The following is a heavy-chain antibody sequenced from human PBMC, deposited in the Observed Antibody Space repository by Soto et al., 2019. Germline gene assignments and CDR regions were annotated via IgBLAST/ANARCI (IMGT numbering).Heavy chain of an antibody. CDR3: AKDQAVVTYFDY. V-gene: IGHV3-23*01. D-gene: IGHD2-21*02. CDR2: ISGSGGST. CDR1: GFTVSSNY. Sequence: PGGSLRLSCAASGFTVSSNYMSWVRQAPGKGLEWVSAISGSGGSTYYADSVKGRFTISRDNSKNTLYLQMNSLRAEDTAVYYCAKDQAVVTYFDYWGQGTLVTVSS. J-gene: IGHJ4*02.